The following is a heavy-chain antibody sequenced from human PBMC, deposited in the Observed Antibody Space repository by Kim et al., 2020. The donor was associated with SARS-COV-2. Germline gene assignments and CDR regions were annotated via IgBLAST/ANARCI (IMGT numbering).Heavy chain of an antibody. J-gene: IGHJ4*02. V-gene: IGHV4-34*01. CDR1: GGSFSGYY. CDR2: INHSGST. Sequence: SETLSLTCAVYGGSFSGYYWSWIRQPPGKGLEWIGEINHSGSTNYNPSLKSRVTISVDTSKNQFSLKLSSVTAADTAVYYCARVRAQFYGSGSYYTYYFDYWGQGTLVTVSS. D-gene: IGHD3-10*01. CDR3: ARVRAQFYGSGSYYTYYFDY.